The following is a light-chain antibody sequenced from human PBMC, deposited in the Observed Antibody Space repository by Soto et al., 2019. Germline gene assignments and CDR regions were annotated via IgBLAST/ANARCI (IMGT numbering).Light chain of an antibody. CDR3: EPSNSSSGA. V-gene: IGKV1-17*01. CDR2: AAS. CDR1: QGIRND. J-gene: IGKJ4*02. Sequence: NHITQSPSSLSTSGGDRVTITCRASQGIRNDLGWYQQKPGKAPKLLIFAASSLESGVPSRFSCSGSGTEFTLTISCLQPDGFATPNCEPSNSSSGAFGRGTQVEIK.